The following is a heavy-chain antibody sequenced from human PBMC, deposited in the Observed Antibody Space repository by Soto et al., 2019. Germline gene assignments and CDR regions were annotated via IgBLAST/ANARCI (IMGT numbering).Heavy chain of an antibody. V-gene: IGHV3-30-3*01. CDR1: GFTFISYA. J-gene: IGHJ4*02. D-gene: IGHD1-26*01. Sequence: PGGSLRLSCAASGFTFISYAMHWVRQAPGKGLEWVAVISYDGSNKYYADSVKGRFTISRDNSKNTLYLQMNSLRAEDTAVYYCARDPGLPIVGATDYFDYWGQGTLVTVSS. CDR3: ARDPGLPIVGATDYFDY. CDR2: ISYDGSNK.